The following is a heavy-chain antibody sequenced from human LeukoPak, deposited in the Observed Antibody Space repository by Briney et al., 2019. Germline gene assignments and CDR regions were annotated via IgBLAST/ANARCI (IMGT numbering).Heavy chain of an antibody. V-gene: IGHV4-34*01. J-gene: IGHJ4*02. CDR1: GGSFSGYY. Sequence: SETLSLTCAVYGGSFSGYYWSWIRQPPGKGLEWIGEINHSGSTNYNPSLKSRVTISVDTSKNQFSLKLSSVTAADTAVYYCARAPYYDYVWGSYRYAPDYWGQGTLDTVSS. CDR2: INHSGST. CDR3: ARAPYYDYVWGSYRYAPDY. D-gene: IGHD3-16*02.